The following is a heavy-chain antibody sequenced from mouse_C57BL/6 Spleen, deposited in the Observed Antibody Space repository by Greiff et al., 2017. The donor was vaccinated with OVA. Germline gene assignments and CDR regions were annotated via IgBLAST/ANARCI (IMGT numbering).Heavy chain of an antibody. V-gene: IGHV1-82*01. CDR2: IYPGDGDT. CDR1: GYAFSSSW. Sequence: QVQLQQSGPELVKPGASVKISCKASGYAFSSSWMNWVKQRPGKGLEWIGRIYPGDGDTNYNGKFKGKATLTADKSSSTAYMQLSSLTSEDSAVYFCARALYDYAFAYWGQGTLVTVSA. D-gene: IGHD2-4*01. J-gene: IGHJ3*01. CDR3: ARALYDYAFAY.